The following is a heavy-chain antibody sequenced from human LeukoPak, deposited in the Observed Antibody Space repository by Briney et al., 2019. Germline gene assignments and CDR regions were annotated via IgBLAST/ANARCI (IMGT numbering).Heavy chain of an antibody. Sequence: SETLSLTCTVSGGSISSSSYYWGWIRQPPGKGLEWIGSIYYSGGTYYNPSLKSRVTIPVDTSKNQFSLKLSSVTAADTAVYYCATIPGYSSSWLIIWGQGTLVTVSS. CDR1: GGSISSSSYY. CDR3: ATIPGYSSSWLII. CDR2: IYYSGGT. D-gene: IGHD6-13*01. V-gene: IGHV4-39*01. J-gene: IGHJ4*02.